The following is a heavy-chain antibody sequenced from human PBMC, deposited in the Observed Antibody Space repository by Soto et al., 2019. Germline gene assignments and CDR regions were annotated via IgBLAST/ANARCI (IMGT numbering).Heavy chain of an antibody. V-gene: IGHV4-34*01. CDR2: INHSGST. D-gene: IGHD5-18*01. Sequence: SETLSLTCAVYGGSFSGYYWSWSRQPPGKGLEWMWEINHSGSTNYNPSLKSRVTISVDTSKNQFSLKLSSVTAADTAVYYCARGGSSYGSPIAYYYYYYGMDVWGQGTTVTIFS. CDR3: ARGGSSYGSPIAYYYYYYGMDV. J-gene: IGHJ6*02. CDR1: GGSFSGYY.